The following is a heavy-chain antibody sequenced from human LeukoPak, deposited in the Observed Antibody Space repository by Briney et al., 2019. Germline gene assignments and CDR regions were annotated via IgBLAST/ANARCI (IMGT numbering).Heavy chain of an antibody. Sequence: SETLSLTCSVSGGYISINNYYWGWIRQSPGKGLEWIGSINYSGTTYYNPSLNSRVTMSVDTSKNQFSLKVTSVTAADTAVYYCARGPSDYYDSSGYYLPSDYWGQGTLVTVSS. CDR1: GGYISINNYY. J-gene: IGHJ4*02. CDR2: INYSGTT. CDR3: ARGPSDYYDSSGYYLPSDY. D-gene: IGHD3-22*01. V-gene: IGHV4-39*07.